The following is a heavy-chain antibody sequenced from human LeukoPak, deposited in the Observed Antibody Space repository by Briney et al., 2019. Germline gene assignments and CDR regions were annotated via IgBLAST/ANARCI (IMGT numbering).Heavy chain of an antibody. V-gene: IGHV1-18*01. Sequence: ASVKVSCKASGYTFTDYGVSWVRQAHGQGLEWMGWISAYDGKTKFDPKVQDRVTLTIDTSATTAFMDLRSLRFDDTAVYYCVRSSGRYSNLWGQGTLVIVSS. CDR2: ISAYDGKT. CDR3: VRSSGRYSNL. J-gene: IGHJ5*02. D-gene: IGHD1-26*01. CDR1: GYTFTDYG.